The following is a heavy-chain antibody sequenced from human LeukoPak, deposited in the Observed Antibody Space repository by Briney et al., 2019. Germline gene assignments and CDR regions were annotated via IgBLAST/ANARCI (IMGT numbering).Heavy chain of an antibody. Sequence: PSETLSLTCTVSGCSISSYYWSWIRQPPGKGLEWIGYIYYSGSTNYNPSLRSRVTISVDTSKNQFSLRLTSVTAADTAVYYCAREALDPPLLDVWGKGTTVTVSS. V-gene: IGHV4-59*01. J-gene: IGHJ6*04. CDR3: AREALDPPLLDV. D-gene: IGHD1-1*01. CDR2: IYYSGST. CDR1: GCSISSYY.